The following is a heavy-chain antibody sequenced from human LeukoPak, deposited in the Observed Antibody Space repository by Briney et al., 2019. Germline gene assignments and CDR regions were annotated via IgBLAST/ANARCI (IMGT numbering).Heavy chain of an antibody. CDR2: ITRTGKYI. J-gene: IGHJ3*02. CDR3: AGYSIAWDALEI. D-gene: IGHD6-13*01. V-gene: IGHV3-21*01. Sequence: GGSLRLSCAASGFTFASYNMHWVRQVPGKGLEWVSSITRTGKYIYYGDSVRGRFTISRDNAKNSLSLEMNSLKAEDTAVYHCAGYSIAWDALEIWGPGTGVTVSS. CDR1: GFTFASYN.